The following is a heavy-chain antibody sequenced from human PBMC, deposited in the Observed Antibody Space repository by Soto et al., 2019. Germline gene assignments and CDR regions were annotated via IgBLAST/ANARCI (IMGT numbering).Heavy chain of an antibody. CDR1: GFTFSNYA. D-gene: IGHD2-21*01. V-gene: IGHV3-23*01. CDR2: ISGSDGAT. Sequence: GGSLRLSCAASGFTFSNYAMSWVRQAPGKGLEWVSAISGSDGATYSADSVKGRFTISRDNSKNTLYLQMNSLRAEDTAVYYCVRGHVPYFCYYMDVWGKGTTVTVAS. CDR3: VRGHVPYFCYYMDV. J-gene: IGHJ6*03.